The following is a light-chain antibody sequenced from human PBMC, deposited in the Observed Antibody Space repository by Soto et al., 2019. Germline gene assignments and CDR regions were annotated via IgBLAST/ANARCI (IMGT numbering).Light chain of an antibody. CDR1: QSLSDN. CDR2: RAS. J-gene: IGKJ1*01. CDR3: QQYGNWPPWT. Sequence: IVITQSPDILDVSPGETVTLSCRASQSLSDNLAWYQQKPGQTPRLLSFRASSRASGVPARFSGGGSGTEFTLTISTLQSEDFAVYYCQQYGNWPPWTFGPGTKV. V-gene: IGKV3-15*01.